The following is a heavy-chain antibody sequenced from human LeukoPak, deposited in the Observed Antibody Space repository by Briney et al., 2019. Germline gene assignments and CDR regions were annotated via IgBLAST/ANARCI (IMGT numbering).Heavy chain of an antibody. V-gene: IGHV4-34*01. CDR2: INHSGST. J-gene: IGHJ5*02. CDR3: AREREWELLLNWFDP. Sequence: GSLRLSCAASGFTFSDYYMSWIRQPPGKGLEWIGEINHSGSTNYNPSLKSRVTISVDTSKNQFSLKLSSVTAADTAVYYCAREREWELLLNWFDPWGQGTLVTVSS. D-gene: IGHD1-26*01. CDR1: GFTFSDYY.